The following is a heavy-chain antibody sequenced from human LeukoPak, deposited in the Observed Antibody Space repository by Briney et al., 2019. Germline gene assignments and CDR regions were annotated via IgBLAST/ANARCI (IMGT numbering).Heavy chain of an antibody. CDR2: INPNSGGT. Sequence: ASVKVSCKASGYTFTGYYMHWVRQAPGQGLEWMGWINPNSGGTNYAQKFQGRVTMTRDTSISTAYMELSRLRSDDTAVYYCARDGIAAAGRGIDYWGQGTLVTVSS. CDR1: GYTFTGYY. V-gene: IGHV1-2*02. CDR3: ARDGIAAAGRGIDY. D-gene: IGHD6-13*01. J-gene: IGHJ4*02.